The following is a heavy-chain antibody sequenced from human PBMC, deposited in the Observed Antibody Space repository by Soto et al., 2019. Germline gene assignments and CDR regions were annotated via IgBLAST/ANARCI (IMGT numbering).Heavy chain of an antibody. CDR2: ISAYNGNT. CDR3: ARDKDYYFFSSGYPSYACDY. CDR1: GYRFNSYG. D-gene: IGHD3-3*01. Sequence: QVQLVQSGAEVKKPGASVKDSCKASGYRFNSYGITWVRQAPGQGLEWMGWISAYNGNTNFVQKLQGRVTMTTDTSTSTAYMEVRSLTSDDTAVYYWARDKDYYFFSSGYPSYACDYWGQGTLVTVSS. V-gene: IGHV1-18*04. J-gene: IGHJ4*02.